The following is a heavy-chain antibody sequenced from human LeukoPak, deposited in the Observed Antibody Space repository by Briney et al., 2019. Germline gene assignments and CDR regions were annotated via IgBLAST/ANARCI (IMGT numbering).Heavy chain of an antibody. CDR1: GFTFSSYS. CDR2: ISSSSNYI. CDR3: ARVPVLLTMGGDY. J-gene: IGHJ4*02. D-gene: IGHD2/OR15-2a*01. V-gene: IGHV3-21*01. Sequence: GGSLRLSCAASGFTFSSYSMNWVRQAPGKGLEWVSAISSSSNYIYYADSVKGRFTISRDNAKNSLFLQMNSLRAEDMAVYHCARVPVLLTMGGDYWGQGTLVTVSS.